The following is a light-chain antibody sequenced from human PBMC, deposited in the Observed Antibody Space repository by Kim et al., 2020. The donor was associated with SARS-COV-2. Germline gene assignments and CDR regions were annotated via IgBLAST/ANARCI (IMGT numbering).Light chain of an antibody. CDR1: QSVSSSY. CDR3: QQYGSS. V-gene: IGKV3-20*01. J-gene: IGKJ2*01. Sequence: EIVLTQSPGTLSLSPGERATLSCRTSQSVSSSYLAWYHQKPGQAPRLLIYGASSRATGIPDRFSGIGSGTNFTLTISRLEPEDFAVYFCQQYGSSFGQGTKLEI. CDR2: GAS.